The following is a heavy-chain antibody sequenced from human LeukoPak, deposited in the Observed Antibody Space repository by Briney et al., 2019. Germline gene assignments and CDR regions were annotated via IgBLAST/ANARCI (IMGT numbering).Heavy chain of an antibody. V-gene: IGHV1-2*02. CDR2: INPNSGST. Sequence: GASVKVSCKAPGYTFTGYYIHWVRQTPGQGLEWMGWINPNSGSTKYAQNFQGRVTMTTDTSITTAYMELSRVRSDDTAVHYCARGDIAIAYWGQGSLVTVSS. CDR1: GYTFTGYY. D-gene: IGHD2/OR15-2a*01. J-gene: IGHJ4*02. CDR3: ARGDIAIAY.